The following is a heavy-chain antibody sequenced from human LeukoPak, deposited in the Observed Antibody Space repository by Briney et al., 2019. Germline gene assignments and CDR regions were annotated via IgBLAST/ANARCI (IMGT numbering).Heavy chain of an antibody. V-gene: IGHV3-64*01. CDR1: GVTFRECG. Sequence: PGGSLRLSCAACGVTFRECGMNWVRQAPGKGLEYVSTISSNGGSTYYANSVKGRFTVSRDNSKNTLYLQMGSLRAEDMAVYYCARDSSSRPFDYWGQGTLVTVSS. D-gene: IGHD6-19*01. J-gene: IGHJ4*02. CDR2: ISSNGGST. CDR3: ARDSSSRPFDY.